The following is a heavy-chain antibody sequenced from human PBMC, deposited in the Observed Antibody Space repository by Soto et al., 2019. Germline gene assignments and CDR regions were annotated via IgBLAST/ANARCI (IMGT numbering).Heavy chain of an antibody. CDR2: IYYSGST. V-gene: IGHV4-59*01. CDR3: ARDQLRALDY. D-gene: IGHD1-1*01. J-gene: IGHJ4*02. Sequence: TSETLSLTCTVSGGSISSYYWSWIRQPPGKGLEWIGYIYYSGSTNYNPSLKSRVTISVDTSKNQFSLKLSSVTAADTAVYYCARDQLRALDYWGQGTLVTVSS. CDR1: GGSISSYY.